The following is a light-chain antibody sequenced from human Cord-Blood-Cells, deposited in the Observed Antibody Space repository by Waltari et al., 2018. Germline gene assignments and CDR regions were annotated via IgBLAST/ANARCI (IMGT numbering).Light chain of an antibody. J-gene: IGLJ2*01. CDR1: SSDVSSYTL. CDR2: EGS. CDR3: FSYAGSVI. V-gene: IGLV2-23*01. Sequence: QFALTQPAYVAGSPGQATTTCCTGTSSDVSSYTLLSWHQQHPGKAPKRMIYEGSKRPSGVSNHFSGSKSGNTASLTSSGLQAEYEADYYCFSYAGSVIFGGETKLTVL.